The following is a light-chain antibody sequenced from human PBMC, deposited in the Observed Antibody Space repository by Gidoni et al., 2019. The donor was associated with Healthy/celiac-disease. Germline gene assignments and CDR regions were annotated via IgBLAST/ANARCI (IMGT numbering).Light chain of an antibody. CDR1: KLGDKY. V-gene: IGLV3-1*01. CDR3: QAWDSSIVV. CDR2: QDS. J-gene: IGLJ2*01. Sequence: SYALTHPPPVSVSPGQTASITCSGDKLGDKYACWYQQKPGQSPVLVIYQDSKRPSGIPERFSGSNSGNTATLTISGTQAMDEADYYCQAWDSSIVVFGGGTKLTVL.